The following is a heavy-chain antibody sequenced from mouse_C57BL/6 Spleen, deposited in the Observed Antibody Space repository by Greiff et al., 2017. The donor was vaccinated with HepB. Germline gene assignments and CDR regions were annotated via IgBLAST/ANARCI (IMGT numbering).Heavy chain of an antibody. Sequence: QVQLQQPGAELVKPGASVKMSCKASGYTFTSYWITWVKQRPGQGLEWIGDIYPGSGSTNYNEKFKSKATLTVDTSSSTAYMQLSSLTSEDSAVYDCAKGGIYYYGSREFAYWGQGTLVTVSA. CDR1: GYTFTSYW. V-gene: IGHV1-55*01. D-gene: IGHD1-1*01. CDR3: AKGGIYYYGSREFAY. J-gene: IGHJ3*01. CDR2: IYPGSGST.